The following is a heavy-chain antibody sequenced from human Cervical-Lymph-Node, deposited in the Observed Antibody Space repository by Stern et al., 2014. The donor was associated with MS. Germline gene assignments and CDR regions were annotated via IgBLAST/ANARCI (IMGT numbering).Heavy chain of an antibody. V-gene: IGHV4-31*11. D-gene: IGHD2-21*02. Sequence: VQLVESGPGLVKPSPTLSLICAVSGGSMASSTGGYFWSWIRQPPGKGLEWIGFIYYSGSTYYNPSLKRRTAISVDTSKKQVSLRLTSMTAADTAVYYCARVAYCGGDCSAFDSWGQGTLVTVSS. J-gene: IGHJ4*02. CDR3: ARVAYCGGDCSAFDS. CDR1: GGSMASSTGGYF. CDR2: IYYSGST.